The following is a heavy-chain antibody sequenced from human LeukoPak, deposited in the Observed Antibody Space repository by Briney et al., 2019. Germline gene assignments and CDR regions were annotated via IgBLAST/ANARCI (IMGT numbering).Heavy chain of an antibody. Sequence: SETLSLTCTVSGGSVSSGSYYWSWIRQPPGKGLEWIGYIYYSGSTNYNPSLKSRVTISVDTSKNQFSLKLSSVTAADTAVYYCARASYYYDSSGYFITRVAEYYFDYWGQGTLVTVSS. CDR1: GGSVSSGSYY. CDR3: ARASYYYDSSGYFITRVAEYYFDY. D-gene: IGHD3-22*01. V-gene: IGHV4-61*01. CDR2: IYYSGST. J-gene: IGHJ4*02.